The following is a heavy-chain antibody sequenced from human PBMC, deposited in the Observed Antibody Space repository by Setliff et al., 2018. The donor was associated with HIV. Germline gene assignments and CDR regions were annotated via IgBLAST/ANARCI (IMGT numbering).Heavy chain of an antibody. Sequence: LSLTCTVSGGSISSYYWSWIRQPPGKGLEWIGYIYYSGSTNYNPSLKSRVTISVDTSKNQFSLKLGSVTAADTAVYYCARQITMVRGVYQPYYYYYMDVWGKGTTVTVSS. CDR3: ARQITMVRGVYQPYYYYYMDV. V-gene: IGHV4-59*08. CDR1: GGSISSYY. CDR2: IYYSGST. J-gene: IGHJ6*03. D-gene: IGHD3-10*01.